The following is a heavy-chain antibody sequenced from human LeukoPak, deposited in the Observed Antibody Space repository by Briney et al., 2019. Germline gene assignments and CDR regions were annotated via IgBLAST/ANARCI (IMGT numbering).Heavy chain of an antibody. CDR1: AYTFSGYY. J-gene: IGHJ4*02. Sequence: ASVKVSCKASAYTFSGYYIHWVRQAPGQGLEWMGWINFNSGGKIFAEKFQDRVTMARDTSIITAYMELSRLRSDDTAVYCCARQIVSGSMGCDFWGQGTLVTVSS. D-gene: IGHD2-21*01. V-gene: IGHV1-2*02. CDR3: ARQIVSGSMGCDF. CDR2: INFNSGGK.